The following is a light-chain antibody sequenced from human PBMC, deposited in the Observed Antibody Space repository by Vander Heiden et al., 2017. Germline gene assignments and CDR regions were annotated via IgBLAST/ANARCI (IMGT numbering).Light chain of an antibody. CDR3: QQYYSTPQT. J-gene: IGKJ1*01. Sequence: DIVMTQSTDFLSVSLGERATINCKSSLSFLDSPNNKNHLAWYQQKPGQPPKLLIYWASTRESGVPDRFSGTGSGTDFTLTISSLQSEDVAVYYCQQYYSTPQTFGQGTKVEIK. V-gene: IGKV4-1*01. CDR1: LSFLDSPNNKNH. CDR2: WAS.